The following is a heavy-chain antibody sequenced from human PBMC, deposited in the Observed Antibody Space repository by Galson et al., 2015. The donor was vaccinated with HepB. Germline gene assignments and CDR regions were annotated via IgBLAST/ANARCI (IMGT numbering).Heavy chain of an antibody. CDR2: INPSGGST. D-gene: IGHD3-3*01. CDR3: ARGDYDFWSEEFYYYYGMDV. Sequence: SVKVSCKASGYTFTSYYMHWVRQAPGQGLEWMGIINPSGGSTSYAQKFQGRVTMTRDTSTSTVYMELSSLRSEDTAVYYCARGDYDFWSEEFYYYYGMDVWGQGTTVTVSS. J-gene: IGHJ6*02. CDR1: GYTFTSYY. V-gene: IGHV1-46*01.